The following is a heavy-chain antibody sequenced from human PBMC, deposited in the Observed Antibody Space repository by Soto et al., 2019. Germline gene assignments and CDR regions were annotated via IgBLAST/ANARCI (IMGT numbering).Heavy chain of an antibody. CDR3: AKVRYSSPMGYYYGMDV. D-gene: IGHD2-2*01. Sequence: QAQLEQSGGEVKKPGSSVKVSCKASRVAFSKFIVTWVRQAPGVGLELVGGIIPVFGTANYAQKFQGRVTITADESKSTSYMEVNTLSSEDTAVYYCAKVRYSSPMGYYYGMDVWGQGTTVTVSS. V-gene: IGHV1-69*01. J-gene: IGHJ6*02. CDR2: IIPVFGTA. CDR1: RVAFSKFI.